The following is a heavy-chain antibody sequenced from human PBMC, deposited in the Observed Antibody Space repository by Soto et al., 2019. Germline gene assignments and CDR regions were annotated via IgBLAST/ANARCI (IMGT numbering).Heavy chain of an antibody. D-gene: IGHD2-15*01. CDR1: GFTFSSYG. CDR3: AKAGQEVVVAATGRGMDV. J-gene: IGHJ6*02. CDR2: ISYDGSNK. V-gene: IGHV3-30*18. Sequence: LRLSCAASGFTFSSYGMHWVRQAPGKGLEWVAVISYDGSNKYYADSVKGRFTISRDNSKNTLYLQMNSLRAEDTAVYYCAKAGQEVVVAATGRGMDVWGQGTTVTVSS.